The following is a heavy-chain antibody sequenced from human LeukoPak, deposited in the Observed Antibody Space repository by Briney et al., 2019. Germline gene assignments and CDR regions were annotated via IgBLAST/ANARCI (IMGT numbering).Heavy chain of an antibody. J-gene: IGHJ4*02. CDR3: ARDLLPIAARDLFDY. CDR2: ISSSSSYI. D-gene: IGHD6-6*01. Sequence: GGSLRLSCAASGFTFSSYSMHWVRQAPGKGLEWVSSISSSSSYIYYADSVKGRFTISRDNAKNSLYLQMNSLRAEDTAVYYCARDLLPIAARDLFDYWGQGTLVTVSS. CDR1: GFTFSSYS. V-gene: IGHV3-21*01.